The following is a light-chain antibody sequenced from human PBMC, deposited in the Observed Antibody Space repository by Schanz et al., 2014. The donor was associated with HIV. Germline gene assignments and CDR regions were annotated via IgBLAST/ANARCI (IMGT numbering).Light chain of an antibody. CDR3: ATWDDSLDGWV. J-gene: IGLJ3*02. CDR1: SSNVGSNT. CDR2: ATY. Sequence: QSVLTQPPSASGTPGQRVTISCSGSSSNVGSNTVNWYQHLPGTGPKLLIYATYNRPSGVPVRFSGSKSATSASLAISGLQSEDEADYFCATWDDSLDGWVFGGGTKLTVL. V-gene: IGLV1-44*01.